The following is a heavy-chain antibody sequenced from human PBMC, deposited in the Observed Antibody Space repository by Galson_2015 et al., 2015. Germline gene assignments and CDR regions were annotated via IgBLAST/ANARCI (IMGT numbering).Heavy chain of an antibody. J-gene: IGHJ4*02. CDR2: IIPIFGTA. D-gene: IGHD6-13*01. CDR1: GGTFSSYA. Sequence: QSGAEVTKPGASVKVSCKASGGTFSSYAISWVRQAPGQGLEWMGGIIPIFGTANYAQKFQGRVTITADESTSTAYMELSSLRSEDTAVYYCARDNPAAGIPIFDYWGQGTLVTVSS. CDR3: ARDNPAAGIPIFDY. V-gene: IGHV1-69*13.